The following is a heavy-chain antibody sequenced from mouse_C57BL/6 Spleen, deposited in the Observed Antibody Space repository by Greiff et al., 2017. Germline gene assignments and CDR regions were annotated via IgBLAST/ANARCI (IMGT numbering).Heavy chain of an antibody. Sequence: QVQLKQSGAELVKPGASVKISCKASGYAFSSYWMNWVKQRPGKGLEWIGQIYPGDGDTNYNGKFKGKATLTADKSSSTAYMQLSSLTSEDSAVYFCARSCCGNYLYAMDYWGQGTSVTVSS. V-gene: IGHV1-80*01. CDR3: ARSCCGNYLYAMDY. J-gene: IGHJ4*01. D-gene: IGHD2-10*01. CDR2: IYPGDGDT. CDR1: GYAFSSYW.